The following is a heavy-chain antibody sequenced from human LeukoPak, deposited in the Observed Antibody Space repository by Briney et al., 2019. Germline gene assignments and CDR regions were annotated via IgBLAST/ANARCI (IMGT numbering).Heavy chain of an antibody. CDR3: AKLPDYILELKTWFDP. V-gene: IGHV3-30*04. D-gene: IGHD1-7*01. CDR2: ISYDGSNK. Sequence: PGGSLRLSCAASGFTFSVYAMHWVRQAPGRGLEWVAIISYDGSNKYYADSVKGRFTISRDNSKNTVYLQMNSLRAEDTAVYYCAKLPDYILELKTWFDPWGQGTLVTVSS. CDR1: GFTFSVYA. J-gene: IGHJ5*02.